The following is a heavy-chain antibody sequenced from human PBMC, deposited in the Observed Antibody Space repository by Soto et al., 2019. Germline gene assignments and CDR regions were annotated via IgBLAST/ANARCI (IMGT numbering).Heavy chain of an antibody. CDR1: GGSFDDFY. CDR3: ARGQLVWYGDLTPYHRDMDV. V-gene: IGHV4-34*02. CDR2: ISHDGGT. D-gene: IGHD3-10*01. J-gene: IGHJ6*02. Sequence: QVQLQQWGAGLLRPSETLSLTCAFYGGSFDDFYWSWVRQSPGKGLEWVGEISHDGGTNYITSLASRISISVESSKNQFSLHLRSVTAADTGLYYCARGQLVWYGDLTPYHRDMDVWGQVTTVTVAS.